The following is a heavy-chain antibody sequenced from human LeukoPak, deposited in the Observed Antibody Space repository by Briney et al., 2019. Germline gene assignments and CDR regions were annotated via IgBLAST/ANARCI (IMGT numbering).Heavy chain of an antibody. Sequence: GGSLRLSCAASGFTFSSYGMNWVRQAPGKGLEWVSSISSSSSYIYYADSVKGRFTISRDNAKNSLYLQVNSLRAEDTALYYCARGDYHGSGRTYFDYWGQGTLVTVSS. J-gene: IGHJ4*02. CDR3: ARGDYHGSGRTYFDY. CDR2: ISSSSSYI. CDR1: GFTFSSYG. V-gene: IGHV3-21*04. D-gene: IGHD3-10*01.